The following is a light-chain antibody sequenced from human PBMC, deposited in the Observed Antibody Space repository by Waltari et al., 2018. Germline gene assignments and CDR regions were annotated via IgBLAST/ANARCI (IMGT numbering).Light chain of an antibody. V-gene: IGLV2-11*01. CDR1: SSDVGGYVY. Sequence: SALTQPRSVSGSPGHSVTISCTGTSSDVGGYVYISWYQQHPGQAPDLVIYDFNKRPSGVPDRFSGSKSGNTASLTISGLQADDEADYNCCSYAGRATWAFGGGTKLTVL. CDR2: DFN. CDR3: CSYAGRATWA. J-gene: IGLJ3*02.